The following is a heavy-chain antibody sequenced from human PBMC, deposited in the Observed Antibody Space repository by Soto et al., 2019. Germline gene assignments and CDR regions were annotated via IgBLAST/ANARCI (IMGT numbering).Heavy chain of an antibody. CDR2: ISAYNGNT. CDR3: ARVHYYDSSGYLNWFDP. CDR1: GYTFTSYG. V-gene: IGHV1-18*01. J-gene: IGHJ5*02. D-gene: IGHD3-22*01. Sequence: ASVKVSCKASGYTFTSYGISWVRQAPGQGLEWMGWISAYNGNTNYAQKLQGRVTMTTDTSTSTAYMELRSLRSDDTAVYYCARVHYYDSSGYLNWFDPWGQGTLVTVSS.